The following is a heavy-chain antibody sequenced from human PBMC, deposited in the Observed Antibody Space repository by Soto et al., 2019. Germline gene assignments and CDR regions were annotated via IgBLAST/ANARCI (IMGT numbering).Heavy chain of an antibody. Sequence: SETLSLTCTVSGGSISSSSYYWGWIRQPPGKGLEWIGSIYYSGSTYYNPSLKSRVTISVDTSKNQFSLKLSSVTAADTAVYYCARRIVGATTMSPSFDYWGQGTLVTVSS. J-gene: IGHJ4*02. CDR2: IYYSGST. V-gene: IGHV4-39*01. CDR3: ARRIVGATTMSPSFDY. CDR1: GGSISSSSYY. D-gene: IGHD1-26*01.